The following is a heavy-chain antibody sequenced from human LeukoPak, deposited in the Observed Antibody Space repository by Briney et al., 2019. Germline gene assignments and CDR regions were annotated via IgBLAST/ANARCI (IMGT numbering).Heavy chain of an antibody. CDR1: GYTFTGYY. CDR2: INPNSGGT. Sequence: ASVKVSCKASGYTFTGYYMHWVRQAPGQGLEWMGWINPNSGGTNYAQKFQGRVTMTRDTSISTAYMALSRLRSDDTAVYYCARDRGRVSSSLFGYWGQGTLVTVSS. D-gene: IGHD6-13*01. CDR3: ARDRGRVSSSLFGY. J-gene: IGHJ4*02. V-gene: IGHV1-2*02.